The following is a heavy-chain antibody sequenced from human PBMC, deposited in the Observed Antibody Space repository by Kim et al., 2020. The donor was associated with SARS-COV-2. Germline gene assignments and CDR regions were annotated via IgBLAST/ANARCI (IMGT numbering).Heavy chain of an antibody. Sequence: SLECRVTISVDTSKNQFSLKLTSVTAADTAVYYCAKLGYCRSASCRGFDPWGQGTLVTVSS. J-gene: IGHJ5*02. CDR3: AKLGYCRSASCRGFDP. V-gene: IGHV4-59*08. D-gene: IGHD2-2*03.